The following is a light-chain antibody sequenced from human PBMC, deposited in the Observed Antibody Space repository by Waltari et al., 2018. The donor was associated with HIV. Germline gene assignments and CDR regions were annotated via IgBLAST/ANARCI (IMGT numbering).Light chain of an antibody. CDR3: SSYGDSLKIL. CDR2: EVS. V-gene: IGLV2-8*01. CDR1: SSDIGAYDF. J-gene: IGLJ3*02. Sequence: QSALTQPPSASGSLGQSVTISCTGSSSDIGAYDFGSWFQQHPHSAPKLLLYEVSRRPSTVSDRFSCSRSGNTAFLTVAGLQPDDEATYFCSSYGDSLKILFGGGTNVTIL.